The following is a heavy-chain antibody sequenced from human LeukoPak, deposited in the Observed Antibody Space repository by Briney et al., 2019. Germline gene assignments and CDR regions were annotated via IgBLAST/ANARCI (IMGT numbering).Heavy chain of an antibody. D-gene: IGHD3-22*01. V-gene: IGHV3-53*01. CDR3: ARGSCSGYYLWFDY. J-gene: IGHJ4*02. CDR2: LYSGGST. Sequence: GGSLRLFCAASGFTVSSNYMGWVRQAPGKGLEWVSVLYSGGSTYYADSVKGRFTISRDNSKNTLYLQMNSLRAEDTAVYYCARGSCSGYYLWFDYWGQGTLVTVSS. CDR1: GFTVSSNY.